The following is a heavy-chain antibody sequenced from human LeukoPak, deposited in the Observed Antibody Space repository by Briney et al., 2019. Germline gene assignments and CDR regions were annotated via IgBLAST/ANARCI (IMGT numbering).Heavy chain of an antibody. Sequence: PGGSLRLSCVASGLTFSQSDFHWVRQAPGKGLEWVAVVQGGEDKMYYADSVKGRFIVSRDNSKNTVSLLMNSLRTEDTAVYYCARENRGFGDALDIWGRGTAVTVSS. CDR3: ARENRGFGDALDI. V-gene: IGHV3-30*02. CDR1: GLTFSQSD. CDR2: VQGGEDKM. J-gene: IGHJ3*02. D-gene: IGHD3-10*01.